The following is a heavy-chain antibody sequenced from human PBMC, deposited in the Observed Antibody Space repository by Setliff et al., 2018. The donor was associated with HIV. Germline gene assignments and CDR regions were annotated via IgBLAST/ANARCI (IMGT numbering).Heavy chain of an antibody. D-gene: IGHD6-13*01. J-gene: IGHJ2*01. Sequence: PSETLSLTCTVSGGSISSSNYYWGWIRQPPGKGLEWIGSIYYSGSTYYNPSLKSRVTTSVDTSKNQFSLRLSSVTAADTAVYYCSRPTASYSSSWDSWYFDLWGRGTLVTVSS. V-gene: IGHV4-39*07. CDR3: SRPTASYSSSWDSWYFDL. CDR2: IYYSGST. CDR1: GGSISSSNYY.